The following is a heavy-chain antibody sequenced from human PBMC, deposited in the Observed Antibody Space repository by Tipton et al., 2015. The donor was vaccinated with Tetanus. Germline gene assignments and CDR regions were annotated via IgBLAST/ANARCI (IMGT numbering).Heavy chain of an antibody. Sequence: QSGAEVKKPGSSVKVSCKASGGTLRDYAITWVRQAPGQGLEWMGRISPFTGDTEYAQNLQDRLILTTGTSTATAYVEVRSLTSDDTAVYYCARDRAVPVQAYGTDVWGQGTSVTVSS. CDR1: GGTLRDYA. CDR3: ARDRAVPVQAYGTDV. J-gene: IGHJ6*02. CDR2: ISPFTGDT. V-gene: IGHV1-18*04. D-gene: IGHD6-19*01.